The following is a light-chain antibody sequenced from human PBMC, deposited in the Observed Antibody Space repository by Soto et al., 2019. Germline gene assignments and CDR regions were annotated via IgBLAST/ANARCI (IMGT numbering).Light chain of an antibody. J-gene: IGKJ3*01. V-gene: IGKV1-8*01. CDR2: AAS. Sequence: AIRMTQSPSSLSASTGDRVTITCRASQGISSYLAWYQQKPGKAPKLLIYAASTLQSGVPSRFSGSGSGTDFTLTISCLQSEDFATYYCQEHNGDLPVAFGPGTTVDV. CDR3: QEHNGDLPVA. CDR1: QGISSY.